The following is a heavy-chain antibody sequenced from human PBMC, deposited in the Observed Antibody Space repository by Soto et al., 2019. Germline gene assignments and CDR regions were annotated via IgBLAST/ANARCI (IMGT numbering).Heavy chain of an antibody. J-gene: IGHJ6*02. CDR3: ARDASYYSLWSGYYPSRDGMDV. Sequence: HGCSLKLSCAASGFSLSSLGMDWVRQAPGKGLEWVSLIWYDGSKKSYGDSVKGRFTISRDNSRNTVYLQMNSLRADDTAVYYCARDASYYSLWSGYYPSRDGMDVWGQGTTVTVSS. CDR2: IWYDGSKK. D-gene: IGHD3-3*01. V-gene: IGHV3-33*01. CDR1: GFSLSSLG.